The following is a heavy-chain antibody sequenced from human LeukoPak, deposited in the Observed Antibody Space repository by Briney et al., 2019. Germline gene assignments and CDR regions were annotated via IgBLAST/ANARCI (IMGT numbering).Heavy chain of an antibody. CDR2: IYPGDSDT. D-gene: IGHD5-12*01. J-gene: IGHJ4*02. CDR3: ARLPGYSGYDFQVPYYFDY. CDR1: GYSFTSYW. V-gene: IGHV5-51*01. Sequence: GESLKISCKGSGYSFTSYWIGWVRQMPGKGLEWMGIIYPGDSDTRYSPSFQGQVTISADKSISTAYLQWGSLKASDTAMYYCARLPGYSGYDFQVPYYFDYWGQGTLVTVSS.